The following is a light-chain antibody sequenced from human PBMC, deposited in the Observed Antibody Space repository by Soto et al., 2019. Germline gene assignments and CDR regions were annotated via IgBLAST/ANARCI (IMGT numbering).Light chain of an antibody. CDR3: QQYHDLPLT. CDR2: DAS. Sequence: DLQMTQSPSSLSASVGDRVTITCQASQDITDYLIWYQQKPGKAPKLLIYDASTLETGVPSRFSGTGSGTHFTFTISSLQPEDIATYYCQQYHDLPLTFGGGTTVDIK. V-gene: IGKV1-33*01. CDR1: QDITDY. J-gene: IGKJ4*01.